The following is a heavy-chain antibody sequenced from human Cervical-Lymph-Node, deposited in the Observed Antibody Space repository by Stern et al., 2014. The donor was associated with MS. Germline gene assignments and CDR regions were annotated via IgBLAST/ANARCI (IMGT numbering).Heavy chain of an antibody. J-gene: IGHJ4*02. V-gene: IGHV3-33*01. CDR2: IWYAGNKK. Sequence: VQLVESGGGVVQPGRSLRLSCAASGFTFSNYGMHWVRQAPGKGLEWLAVIWYAGNKKYYADSVKGRFTISRDNSKNTLFLQMSSLTAEDTALYYCARGNWNYEGMGYWGQGTLVTVSS. CDR3: ARGNWNYEGMGY. CDR1: GFTFSNYG. D-gene: IGHD1-7*01.